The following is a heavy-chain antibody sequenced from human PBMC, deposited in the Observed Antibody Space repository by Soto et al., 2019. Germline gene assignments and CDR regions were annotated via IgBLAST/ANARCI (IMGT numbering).Heavy chain of an antibody. V-gene: IGHV3-48*03. CDR1: GFTFSSYE. CDR2: ISSTGRTT. J-gene: IGHJ3*01. Sequence: EVQLVESGGGLVQPGGSLRLSCAASGFTFSSYEMNWVRQAPGKGLEWVSYISSTGRTTYYADSVKGRFTIPRDNAKNSLYLQMNSLRAEDTAVYYCARTTVTTSDAFDFWGQGTMVTVSS. D-gene: IGHD4-17*01. CDR3: ARTTVTTSDAFDF.